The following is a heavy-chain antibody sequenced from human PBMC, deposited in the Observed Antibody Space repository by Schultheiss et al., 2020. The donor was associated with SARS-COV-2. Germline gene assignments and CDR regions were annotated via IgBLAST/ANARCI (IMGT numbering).Heavy chain of an antibody. CDR2: IYYSGST. CDR3: ARQLWEDRNFDY. J-gene: IGHJ4*02. CDR1: GGSFSGYY. Sequence: SETLSLTCAVYGGSFSGYYWSWIRQPPGKGLEWIGYIYYSGSTYYNPSLKSRVTMSVDTSKNQFSLKLSSVTAADTAVYYCARQLWEDRNFDYWGQGTLVTVSS. V-gene: IGHV4-34*10. D-gene: IGHD5-18*01.